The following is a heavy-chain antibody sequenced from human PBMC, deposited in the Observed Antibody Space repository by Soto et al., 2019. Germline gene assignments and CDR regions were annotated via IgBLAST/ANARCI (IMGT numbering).Heavy chain of an antibody. D-gene: IGHD6-19*01. J-gene: IGHJ6*02. Sequence: ASVKVSCKVSGYTLIELSMHWVRQAPGKGLEWMGRFDPENGERIYAQKFQGRVTMTEDTSTDTAYMELSSLRSEDTAAYYCATDHQWLGDYYYGMDVWGQGTTVTVSS. CDR2: FDPENGER. V-gene: IGHV1-24*01. CDR3: ATDHQWLGDYYYGMDV. CDR1: GYTLIELS.